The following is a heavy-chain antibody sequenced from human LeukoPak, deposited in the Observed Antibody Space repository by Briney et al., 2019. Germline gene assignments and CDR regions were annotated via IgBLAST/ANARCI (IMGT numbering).Heavy chain of an antibody. CDR1: GASISSGGSP. J-gene: IGHJ5*02. CDR2: IYKSGTT. D-gene: IGHD3-10*01. V-gene: IGHV4-31*03. CDR3: ARKLHTSGSYRPDP. Sequence: SQTLSLTCTVSGASISSGGSPWSWICQHPVKGLEWIGYIYKSGTTQYNPSLESRLSMSVDTSKNEFSLKLSAVTAADTAVYYCARKLHTSGSYRPDPWGQGTLVSVSS.